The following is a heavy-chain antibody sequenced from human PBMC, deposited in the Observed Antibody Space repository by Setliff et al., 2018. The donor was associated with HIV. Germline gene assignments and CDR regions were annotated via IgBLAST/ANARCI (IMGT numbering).Heavy chain of an antibody. D-gene: IGHD6-19*01. CDR3: ARDKAVAGQRTYYYYGMDV. V-gene: IGHV4-61*02. CDR2: IYTSGST. J-gene: IGHJ6*02. CDR1: GGSISSGSYY. Sequence: SETLSLTCTVSGGSISSGSYYWSWIRQPAGKGLEWIGRIYTSGSTNYNPSLKSRVTISVDTSKNQFSQKLSSVTAADTAVYYCARDKAVAGQRTYYYYGMDVWGQGTTVTVSS.